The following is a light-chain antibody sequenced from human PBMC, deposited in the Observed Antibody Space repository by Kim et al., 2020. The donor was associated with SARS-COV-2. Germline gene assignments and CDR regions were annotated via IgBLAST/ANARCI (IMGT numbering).Light chain of an antibody. V-gene: IGKV1-9*01. Sequence: DIPLTQSPSFLSASGGDRVTITCRASQDISTYLAWYQQKPGKARNLLVCAASTLRNGVTSRVSGSGSGTEFTLTITSLQPEDFATYHCQHLSSLLTFGGGTKLEI. CDR2: AAS. J-gene: IGKJ4*01. CDR1: QDISTY. CDR3: QHLSSLLT.